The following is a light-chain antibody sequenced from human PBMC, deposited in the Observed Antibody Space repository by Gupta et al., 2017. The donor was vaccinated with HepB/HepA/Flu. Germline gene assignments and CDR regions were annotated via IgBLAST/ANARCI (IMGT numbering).Light chain of an antibody. Sequence: DIQMTQSPSSLSASVGDRVTITCQASQDISNYLNWYQQKPGKAPKLLIYDASNLETGVPSRFSGSGSGTDFTFTISSLQPEDIATYYCQQYDNRPPFTLGPGTKVDI. CDR2: DAS. V-gene: IGKV1-33*01. CDR3: QQYDNRPPFT. J-gene: IGKJ3*01. CDR1: QDISNY.